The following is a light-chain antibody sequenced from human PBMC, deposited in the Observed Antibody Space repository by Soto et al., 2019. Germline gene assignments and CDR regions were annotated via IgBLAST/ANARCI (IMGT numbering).Light chain of an antibody. CDR1: QSVNSNF. V-gene: IGKV3-20*01. J-gene: IGKJ1*01. Sequence: EIVLTQSPGTLSLSPGDRATLSCRASQSVNSNFLAWYQQKPGQAPRLLIYGPSSRATDIPDTFSGSGSGTDFTLTINRLEPGDFAVYYCQQYGTSPWTFGQGTKVEIK. CDR2: GPS. CDR3: QQYGTSPWT.